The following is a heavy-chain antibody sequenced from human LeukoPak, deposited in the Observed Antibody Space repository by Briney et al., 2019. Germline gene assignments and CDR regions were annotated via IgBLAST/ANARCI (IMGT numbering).Heavy chain of an antibody. CDR3: AVLAVPAVGY. CDR2: IRASGDRT. Sequence: GGSLRLSCVVSGFTFINYGMSWVRQAPGKGLEWVSTIRASGDRTYYAESVKGRFTMSGDKSKDTLYLQMSNLRAEDTAVYHCAVLAVPAVGYWGQGTLVIVSS. V-gene: IGHV3-23*01. J-gene: IGHJ4*02. D-gene: IGHD2-15*01. CDR1: GFTFINYG.